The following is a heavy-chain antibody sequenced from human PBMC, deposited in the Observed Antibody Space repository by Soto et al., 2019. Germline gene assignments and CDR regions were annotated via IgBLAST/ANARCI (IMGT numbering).Heavy chain of an antibody. J-gene: IGHJ6*02. CDR2: ISGYNGDT. Sequence: QGQLVQSGPEVKKPGASVKVSCKASGYTFSRYRISWVRQAPGQGLEWMGWISGYNGDTIYAQKVQGRVTMTIDTSTYTAYMELRSLTSDDTAIYYCAKNGQPPYYYYGMDVWGQGTTVTVSS. CDR3: AKNGQPPYYYYGMDV. D-gene: IGHD2-8*01. V-gene: IGHV1-18*01. CDR1: GYTFSRYR.